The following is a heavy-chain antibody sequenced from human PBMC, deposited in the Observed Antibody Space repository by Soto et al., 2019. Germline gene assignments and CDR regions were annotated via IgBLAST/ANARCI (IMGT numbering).Heavy chain of an antibody. CDR1: GGSISSSSYY. D-gene: IGHD2-2*02. J-gene: IGHJ5*02. CDR2: IYYSGST. Sequence: SETLSLTCTVSGGSISSSSYYWGWIRQPPGKGLEWIGSIYYSGSTYYNPSLKSRVTISVDTSKNQFSLKLSSVTAADTAVYYCAATLIVVPAAINWFDPWGQGTLVTVPQ. V-gene: IGHV4-39*01. CDR3: AATLIVVPAAINWFDP.